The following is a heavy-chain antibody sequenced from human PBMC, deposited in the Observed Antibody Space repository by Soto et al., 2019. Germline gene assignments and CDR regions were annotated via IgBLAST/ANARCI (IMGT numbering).Heavy chain of an antibody. CDR2: IIPIIGLA. D-gene: IGHD7-27*01. CDR3: SKALTGDPGCDY. V-gene: IGHV1-69*02. Sequence: QVQLEQSRAEVKRPGPSVKVSCKASGGTFSSYTISWVRQDPGQGLEWMGRIIPIIGLANYAQKSQGRVTITADKYTSTSHMAMTSLRSEDTGVYYGSKALTGDPGCDYWGQG. CDR1: GGTFSSYT. J-gene: IGHJ4*02.